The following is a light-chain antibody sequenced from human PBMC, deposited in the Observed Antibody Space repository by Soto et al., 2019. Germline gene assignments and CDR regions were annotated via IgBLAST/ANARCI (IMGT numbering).Light chain of an antibody. CDR1: QSISTH. CDR2: AAS. CDR3: QQSYITPAG. Sequence: DIQMTQSPSSLSASVGDRVTITCRASQSISTHLNWYQQKPGKAPNLLIYAASSLQSGVPSRLSGSGSGTDFTLTISSLQPEDFATYFCQQSYITPAGFGGGTKVDIK. V-gene: IGKV1-39*01. J-gene: IGKJ4*01.